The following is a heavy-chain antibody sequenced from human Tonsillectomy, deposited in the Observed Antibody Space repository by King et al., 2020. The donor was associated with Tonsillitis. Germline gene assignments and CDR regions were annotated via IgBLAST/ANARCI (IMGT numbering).Heavy chain of an antibody. Sequence: QLVQSGAEVKKPGASVKVSCKPSGYTFTDYYIQWVRXAPGQGPEWMGWINXDSGTTDYAQKFQGRVTMTRDTSITTAYMELSRLRSDDTAVYYCARRYYDSSGYYYHFFQHWGQGTLVTVSS. V-gene: IGHV1-2*02. J-gene: IGHJ1*01. CDR3: ARRYYDSSGYYYHFFQH. CDR2: INXDSGTT. D-gene: IGHD3-22*01. CDR1: GYTFTDYY.